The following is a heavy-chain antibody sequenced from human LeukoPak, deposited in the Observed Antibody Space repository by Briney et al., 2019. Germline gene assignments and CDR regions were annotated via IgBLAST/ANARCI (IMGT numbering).Heavy chain of an antibody. V-gene: IGHV4-4*07. D-gene: IGHD6-19*01. Sequence: SSETLSLTCTVSVHSIYLYYWSWIRQPAGKGLEWIGRIYTSGSTNYNPSLKSRVTMSVDTSKNQFSLKLSSVTAADTAVYNCASDTYSSGWYGDAFDIWGQGTMVTVSS. CDR1: VHSIYLYY. CDR3: ASDTYSSGWYGDAFDI. CDR2: IYTSGST. J-gene: IGHJ3*02.